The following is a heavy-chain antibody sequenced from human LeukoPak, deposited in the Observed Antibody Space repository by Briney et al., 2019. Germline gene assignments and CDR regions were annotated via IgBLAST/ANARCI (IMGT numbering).Heavy chain of an antibody. CDR1: GYTFTGYY. D-gene: IGHD6-19*01. CDR2: INPNSGGT. J-gene: IGHJ4*02. Sequence: VASVKVSCKASGYTFTGYYMHWVRQAPGQGLEWMGWINPNSGGTNYAQKFQGRVTMTRDTSISTAYMELSRLRSDDTAVYYCARDRVPAHIAVAGMWGQGTLVTVSS. CDR3: ARDRVPAHIAVAGM. V-gene: IGHV1-2*02.